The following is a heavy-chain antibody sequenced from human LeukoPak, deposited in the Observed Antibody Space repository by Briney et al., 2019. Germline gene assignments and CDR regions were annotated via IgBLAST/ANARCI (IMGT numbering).Heavy chain of an antibody. J-gene: IGHJ3*02. CDR2: VDHSGGT. CDR1: GYSLSSGYY. CDR3: ARDKEPAGDDFWSGPSHDAFDI. V-gene: IGHV4-38-2*02. Sequence: PSETLSLTCTVSGYSLSSGYYWGWIRQPPGKGLEWIGSVDHSGGTYYNPSLRSRVSISVDTSKNQFSLKLSSVTAADTAVYYCARDKEPAGDDFWSGPSHDAFDIWGQGTMVTVSS. D-gene: IGHD3-3*01.